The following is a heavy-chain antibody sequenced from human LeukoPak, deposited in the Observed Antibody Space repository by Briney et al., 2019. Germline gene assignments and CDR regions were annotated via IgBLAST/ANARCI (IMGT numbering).Heavy chain of an antibody. D-gene: IGHD1-14*01. Sequence: GGSLRLSCAASGFTFRNHWMHWVRQAPGKGLVWVSRIKGDGSSTTYADSVKGRFTISRDNAKSTLYLQMNSLRGEDTAVYYCTRDAAGPDYWGQGTLVTVSS. CDR2: IKGDGSST. V-gene: IGHV3-74*01. CDR1: GFTFRNHW. CDR3: TRDAAGPDY. J-gene: IGHJ4*02.